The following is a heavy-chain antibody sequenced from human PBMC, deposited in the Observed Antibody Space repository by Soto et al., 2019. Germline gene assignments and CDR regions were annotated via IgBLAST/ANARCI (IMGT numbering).Heavy chain of an antibody. J-gene: IGHJ4*02. CDR1: GFPFSDNW. V-gene: IGHV3-74*01. CDR2: ISGDASST. D-gene: IGHD7-27*01. CDR3: TRGGTRTTYWGLFDS. Sequence: EVKVVESGGGLVQPGGSLRLSCAASGFPFSDNWMHWVRQPPGKGPVWVSRISGDASSTSYADSVKGRFTISRDSAKNTVYLQMDSLRVEDTAVYYCTRGGTRTTYWGLFDSWGQGTLVTVSS.